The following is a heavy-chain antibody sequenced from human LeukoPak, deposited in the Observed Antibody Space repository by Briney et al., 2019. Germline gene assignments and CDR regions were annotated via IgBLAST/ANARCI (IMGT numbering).Heavy chain of an antibody. D-gene: IGHD3-22*01. J-gene: IGHJ4*02. CDR3: ASSFDYYDSSGYPY. Sequence: PSQTLSLTCTVSGGSISSGDYYWSWIRQPPGKGLEWIGYIYYSGSTYYNPSLKSRVTISVDTSKNQFSLKLSSVTAADTAVYYCASSFDYYDSSGYPYWGQGTLVAVSS. CDR1: GGSISSGDYY. V-gene: IGHV4-30-4*01. CDR2: IYYSGST.